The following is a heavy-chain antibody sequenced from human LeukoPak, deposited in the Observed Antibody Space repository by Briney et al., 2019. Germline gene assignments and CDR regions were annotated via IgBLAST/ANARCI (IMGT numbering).Heavy chain of an antibody. V-gene: IGHV4-59*01. CDR3: ARESYCSGGSCYMVDAFDI. J-gene: IGHJ3*02. Sequence: PSKTLSLTCTVSGGSISSYYWSWIRQPPGKGLEWIGYIYYSGNTNYNPSLKSRVTISVDTSKNQFSLKLSSVTAADTAVYYCARESYCSGGSCYMVDAFDIWGQGTMVTVSS. CDR1: GGSISSYY. CDR2: IYYSGNT. D-gene: IGHD2-15*01.